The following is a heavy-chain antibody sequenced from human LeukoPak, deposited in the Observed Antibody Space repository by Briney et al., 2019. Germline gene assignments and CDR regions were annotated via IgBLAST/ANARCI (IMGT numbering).Heavy chain of an antibody. J-gene: IGHJ5*02. CDR3: ATDFYDST. D-gene: IGHD3-22*01. CDR1: GFTFNNAW. CDR2: IRGNSDGGTI. V-gene: IGHV3-15*07. Sequence: GGSLRLSCATSGFTFNNAWMNWVRQAPGKGLEWVGRIRGNSDGGTIDYAAPVKGRFTLSRDDSKTTLYLQMNSLQTEDTAVYYCATDFYDSTWGQGTLVTVSS.